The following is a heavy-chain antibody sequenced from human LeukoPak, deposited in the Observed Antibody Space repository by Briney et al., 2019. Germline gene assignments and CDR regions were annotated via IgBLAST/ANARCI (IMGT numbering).Heavy chain of an antibody. CDR2: SSSGSTI. D-gene: IGHD3-3*01. V-gene: IGHV3-11*04. CDR3: AREGGIFGVVIEQTNYFDY. Sequence: GGSLRLSCAASGFTFSDYYMSWIRQAPGKGLEWVFSSSGSTIYYADSVKGRFTISRDNAKNSLYLQMNSLRAEDTAVYYCAREGGIFGVVIEQTNYFDYWGQGTLVTVSS. J-gene: IGHJ4*02. CDR1: GFTFSDYY.